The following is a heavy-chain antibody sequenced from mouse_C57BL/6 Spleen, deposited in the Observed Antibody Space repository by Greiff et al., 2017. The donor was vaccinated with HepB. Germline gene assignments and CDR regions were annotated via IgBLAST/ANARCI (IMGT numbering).Heavy chain of an antibody. Sequence: VQLQQSGAELVKPGASVKLSCKASGYTFTEYTIHWVKQRSGQGLEGIGWFYPGSGSIKYNEKCKDKATLNADKSSSTVYMELSRLTSEDSAVYFCASHEEDYYCSSPWYFDVWDTGTTVTVAS. CDR2: FYPGSGSI. D-gene: IGHD1-1*01. J-gene: IGHJ1*03. CDR1: GYTFTEYT. V-gene: IGHV1-62-2*01. CDR3: ASHEEDYYCSSPWYFDV.